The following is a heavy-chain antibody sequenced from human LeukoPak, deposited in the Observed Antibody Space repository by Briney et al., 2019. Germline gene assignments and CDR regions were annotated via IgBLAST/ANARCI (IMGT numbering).Heavy chain of an antibody. D-gene: IGHD3-10*01. CDR2: INPNSGGT. V-gene: IGHV1-2*02. Sequence: ASVKVSCKASGYTFTDYYMHWVRQAPGQGLEWMGWINPNSGGTNYAQRFQGRVTMTTDTSINTAYMEVSRLTFDDTAIYYCATGWAYGVIITPPGYWGQGTLVTVSS. CDR1: GYTFTDYY. CDR3: ATGWAYGVIITPPGY. J-gene: IGHJ4*02.